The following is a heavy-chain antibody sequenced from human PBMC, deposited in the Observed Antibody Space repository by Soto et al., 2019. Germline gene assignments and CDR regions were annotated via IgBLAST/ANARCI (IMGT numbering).Heavy chain of an antibody. V-gene: IGHV3-23*01. CDR2: ISGSGGST. Sequence: GGSLRLSCAASGFTFDDYAMHWVRQAPGKGLEWVSAISGSGGSTYYADSVKGRFTISRDNSKNTLYLQMNSLRAEDTAVYYCAKSGGYWAPFFDYWGQGTLVTVSS. D-gene: IGHD2-15*01. CDR3: AKSGGYWAPFFDY. J-gene: IGHJ4*02. CDR1: GFTFDDYA.